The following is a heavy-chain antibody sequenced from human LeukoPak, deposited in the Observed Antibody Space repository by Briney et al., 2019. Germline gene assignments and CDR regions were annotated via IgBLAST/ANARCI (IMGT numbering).Heavy chain of an antibody. D-gene: IGHD4-17*01. J-gene: IGHJ5*02. CDR1: GFFFSKHG. V-gene: IGHV3-30*02. CDR2: IRHDESQK. Sequence: GGSLRLSCAASGFFFSKHGLHWVRQAPGKGLEWVAFIRHDESQKNYADSVKGRFTISRDNSKKTMSLQMNSLRADDTAVYYCAKFSYGDYVAWGQGTLVTVSS. CDR3: AKFSYGDYVA.